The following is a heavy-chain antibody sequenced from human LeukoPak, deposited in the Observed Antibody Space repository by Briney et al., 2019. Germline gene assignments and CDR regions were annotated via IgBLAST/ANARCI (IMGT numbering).Heavy chain of an antibody. D-gene: IGHD6-13*01. J-gene: IGHJ3*02. CDR3: ERDHPDSSSWYDAFDI. Sequence: PGGPLRLSCAASGFTFRSYSMNWVRQAPGKGLEWVSYISSSSSTIYYADSVKGRSTISRDNAKNSLYLQMNSLRAEDTAVYYCERDHPDSSSWYDAFDIWGQGTMVTVSS. V-gene: IGHV3-48*01. CDR2: ISSSSSTI. CDR1: GFTFRSYS.